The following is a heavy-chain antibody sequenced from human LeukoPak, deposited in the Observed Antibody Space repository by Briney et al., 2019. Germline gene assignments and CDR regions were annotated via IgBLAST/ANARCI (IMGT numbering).Heavy chain of an antibody. CDR1: GFTFSSYD. J-gene: IGHJ3*02. CDR2: IGTAGDT. D-gene: IGHD1-26*01. Sequence: HPGGPLRLSCAASGFTFSSYDMHWVRQATGKGLEWVSAIGTAGDTYYPGSVKGRFTISRENAKNSLYLQMNSLRAGDTAVYYCAREGNSGSYLDDAFDIWGQGTMVTVSS. CDR3: AREGNSGSYLDDAFDI. V-gene: IGHV3-13*04.